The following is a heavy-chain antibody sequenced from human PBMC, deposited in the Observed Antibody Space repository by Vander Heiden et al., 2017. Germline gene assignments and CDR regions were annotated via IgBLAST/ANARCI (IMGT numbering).Heavy chain of an antibody. J-gene: IGHJ4*02. CDR2: ISGRGGSS. V-gene: IGHV3-23*01. CDR1: GFTFSSYA. CDR3: ARESEVADFDY. D-gene: IGHD5-12*01. Sequence: EVHLLEPGGGLVQPGGSLRLSCAASGFTFSSYAMSWVRQAPGKGLEWVSRISGRGGSSDYADSLKGRFTISRDNAKNTLYLQMNSLRADDTAVYYCARESEVADFDYWGQGTLVTVSS.